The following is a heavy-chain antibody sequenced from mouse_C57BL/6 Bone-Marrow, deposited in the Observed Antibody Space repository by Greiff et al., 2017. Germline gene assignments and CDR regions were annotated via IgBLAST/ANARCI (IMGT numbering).Heavy chain of an antibody. CDR1: GYTFTSYW. D-gene: IGHD1-3*01. J-gene: IGHJ2*01. V-gene: IGHV1-69*01. CDR2: IDPSDSYT. Sequence: VQLQQSGAELVMPGASVKLSCKASGYTFTSYWMHWVKQRPGQGLEWIGEIDPSDSYTNYNQKFKGKSTLTVDKSSSTAYMQLSSLTSEDSAVYYCAREWYDYVDYWGQGTTLTVSS. CDR3: AREWYDYVDY.